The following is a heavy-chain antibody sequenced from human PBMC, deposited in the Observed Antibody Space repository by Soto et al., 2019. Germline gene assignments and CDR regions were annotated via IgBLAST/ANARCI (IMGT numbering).Heavy chain of an antibody. Sequence: QLQLQESGPGLVKPSETVSLTCTVSGDSISSSSLYWGWIRQPPGKGLEWIGGIYKSGKTYYSPSLESRVTISVDTSKNQFSLKLSSVTAADTAVYYCARHGSNSGSYSEYFQYWGQGTLVAVSS. CDR1: GDSISSSSLY. J-gene: IGHJ1*01. CDR2: IYKSGKT. V-gene: IGHV4-39*01. D-gene: IGHD1-26*01. CDR3: ARHGSNSGSYSEYFQY.